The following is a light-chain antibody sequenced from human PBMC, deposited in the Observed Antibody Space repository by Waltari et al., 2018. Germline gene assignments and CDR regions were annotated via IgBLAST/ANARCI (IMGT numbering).Light chain of an antibody. J-gene: IGKJ4*01. CDR2: RAS. CDR1: QSVRTW. V-gene: IGKV1-5*03. Sequence: DIQMTQSPSTLSASVGDRVTIAFRASQSVRTWLAWYQQQPGKAPKLLIHRASSLESGVPSRFSGSGSGTEFTLSITRLHPDDFATYYCQQYDSYPLTFGGGTKVEIK. CDR3: QQYDSYPLT.